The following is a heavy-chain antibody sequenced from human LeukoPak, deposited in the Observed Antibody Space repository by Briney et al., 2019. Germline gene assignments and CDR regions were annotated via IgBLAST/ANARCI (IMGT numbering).Heavy chain of an antibody. CDR2: INPNSGGT. Sequence: ASVKVSCKASGYTFTGYYMHWVRQAPGQGLEWMGWINPNSGGTNYARKFQGRVTMTRDTSISTAYMELSRLRSDDTAVYYCARVSWNDAFDIWGQGTMVTVSS. V-gene: IGHV1-2*02. CDR1: GYTFTGYY. CDR3: ARVSWNDAFDI. J-gene: IGHJ3*02. D-gene: IGHD1-1*01.